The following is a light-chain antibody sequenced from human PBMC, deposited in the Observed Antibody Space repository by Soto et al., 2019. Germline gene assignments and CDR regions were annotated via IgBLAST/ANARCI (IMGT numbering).Light chain of an antibody. V-gene: IGKV3-15*01. CDR3: QQYNNWPQT. J-gene: IGKJ1*01. CDR2: AAS. CDR1: QSVSSN. Sequence: VRTQSPATLSVSPGERATLSCRASQSVSSNLAWYQQKPGQAPRLLIYAASTRATGIPARFSGSGSGTEFTLTISSLQSEDFAVYYCQQYNNWPQTFGQGTKVDIK.